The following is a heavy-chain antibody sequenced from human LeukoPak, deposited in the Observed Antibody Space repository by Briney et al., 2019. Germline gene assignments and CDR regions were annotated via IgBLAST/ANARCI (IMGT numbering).Heavy chain of an antibody. Sequence: GSSVKVSCKASGGTFSSYAISWVRQAPGQGLEWMGGIIPIFGTANYAQKFQGRVTITTDESTSTAYMELSSLRSEDTAVYCCASNYGDYAPFDYWGQGTLVTVSS. V-gene: IGHV1-69*05. CDR2: IIPIFGTA. CDR1: GGTFSSYA. CDR3: ASNYGDYAPFDY. D-gene: IGHD4-17*01. J-gene: IGHJ4*02.